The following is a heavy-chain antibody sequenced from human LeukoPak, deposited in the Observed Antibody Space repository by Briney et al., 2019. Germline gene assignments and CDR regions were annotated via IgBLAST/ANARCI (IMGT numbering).Heavy chain of an antibody. D-gene: IGHD3-9*01. V-gene: IGHV1-18*01. CDR2: ISANNGNA. CDR1: GYMFSSYG. CDR3: AREYILTAYYGDY. J-gene: IGHJ4*02. Sequence: ASVNVSCKASGYMFSSYGISWVRQAPRQGLEWMGWISANNGNANYAQKFQGRVTMTWDTSISTAYMELSRLRSDDTAVYYCAREYILTAYYGDYWGQGTLVTVSS.